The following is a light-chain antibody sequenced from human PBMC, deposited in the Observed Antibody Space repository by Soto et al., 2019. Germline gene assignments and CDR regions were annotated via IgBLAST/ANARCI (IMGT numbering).Light chain of an antibody. J-gene: IGLJ3*02. CDR2: EVT. Sequence: SALTQPASVSGSPGQSITISCTGTSGDVGAYNYVSWYQQHPGKAPILIIYEVTNRPSGISSRFSGSKSGNTASLTISGLQAEDEADYYCSSYSNASPVFGGGTKVTVL. V-gene: IGLV2-14*01. CDR1: SGDVGAYNY. CDR3: SSYSNASPV.